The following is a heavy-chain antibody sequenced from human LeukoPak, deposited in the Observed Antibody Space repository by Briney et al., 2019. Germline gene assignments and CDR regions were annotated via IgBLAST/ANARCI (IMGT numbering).Heavy chain of an antibody. D-gene: IGHD3-10*01. CDR1: GFTFSSYE. J-gene: IGHJ4*02. V-gene: IGHV3-48*03. Sequence: SGGSLRLSCAASGFTFSSYEMNWVRQAPGKGLEWVSYISSSGSTIYYADSVKGRFTISRDNAKNSLYLQMNSLRAEDTAVYYCARGGESVTAHFDYWGQGTLVTVSS. CDR3: ARGGESVTAHFDY. CDR2: ISSSGSTI.